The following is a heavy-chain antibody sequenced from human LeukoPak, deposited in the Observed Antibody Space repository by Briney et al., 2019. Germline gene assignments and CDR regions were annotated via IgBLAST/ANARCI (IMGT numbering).Heavy chain of an antibody. J-gene: IGHJ6*02. CDR1: GFTFSRSG. CDR2: ICYDGSNK. CDR3: ARDVVDPTQNFSYGMDV. V-gene: IGHV3-33*01. D-gene: IGHD2-15*01. Sequence: PGGSLRLSCAASGFTFSRSGMHWVRQAPGKGLELVAVICYDGSNKHYADSVKGRFTISRDNSKNTLYLQMNRLRAEDTAVYYCARDVVDPTQNFSYGMDVWGQGTTVTVSS.